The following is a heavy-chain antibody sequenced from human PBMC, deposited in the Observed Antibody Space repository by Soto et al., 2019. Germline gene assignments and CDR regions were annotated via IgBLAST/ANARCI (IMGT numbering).Heavy chain of an antibody. CDR3: AREQDSGYDSLRGDAFDI. J-gene: IGHJ3*02. Sequence: QVQLQESGPGLVKPSQTLSLTCTVSGGSISSGDYYWSWIRQPPGKGLEWIGYIYYSGSNYYNPSLKSRVTISVDTSKNQFSLKLSSVTAADTAVYYCAREQDSGYDSLRGDAFDIWGQGTMVTVSS. D-gene: IGHD5-12*01. CDR2: IYYSGSN. V-gene: IGHV4-30-4*01. CDR1: GGSISSGDYY.